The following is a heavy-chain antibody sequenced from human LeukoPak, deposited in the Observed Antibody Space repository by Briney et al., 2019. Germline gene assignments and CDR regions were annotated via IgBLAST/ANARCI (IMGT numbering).Heavy chain of an antibody. CDR2: INHSGST. CDR3: ARGRPVSGSYFGRLFDY. D-gene: IGHD1-26*01. Sequence: SETLSLTCVVYGGSFSGYYWSWIRQPPGKGLEWIGEINHSGSTNYNPSLKSRVTISVDTSKNQFSLKLSSVTAADMAVYYCARGRPVSGSYFGRLFDYWGQGTLVTVSS. CDR1: GGSFSGYY. V-gene: IGHV4-34*01. J-gene: IGHJ4*02.